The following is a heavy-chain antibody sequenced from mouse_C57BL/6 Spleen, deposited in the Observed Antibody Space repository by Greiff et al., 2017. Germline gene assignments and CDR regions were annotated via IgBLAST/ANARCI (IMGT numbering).Heavy chain of an antibody. D-gene: IGHD1-1*01. J-gene: IGHJ1*03. V-gene: IGHV14-3*01. CDR3: ARVYGSSLYWYFDV. Sequence: EVKLVESVAELVRPGASVKLSCTASGFNIKNTYMHWVKQRPEQGLEWIGRIDPANGNTKYAPKFQGKATITADTSSNTAYLQLSSLTSEDTAIYYCARVYGSSLYWYFDVWGTGTTVTVSS. CDR1: GFNIKNTY. CDR2: IDPANGNT.